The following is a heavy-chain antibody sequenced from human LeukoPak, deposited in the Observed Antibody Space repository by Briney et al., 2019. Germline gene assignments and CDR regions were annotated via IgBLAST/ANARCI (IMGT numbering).Heavy chain of an antibody. J-gene: IGHJ4*02. CDR2: IYYGGST. CDR1: RGSITSNY. D-gene: IGHD2-2*01. V-gene: IGHV4-59*01. CDR3: ARWIPSSNSFDY. Sequence: SETLSLTCTVSRGSITSNYWSWIRQPPGKGLEWIGYIYYGGSTHYNPSLKSRVTISTDTSKNQFSLRLNSVTAADTAVYYCARWIPSSNSFDYWGQGTLVTVSS.